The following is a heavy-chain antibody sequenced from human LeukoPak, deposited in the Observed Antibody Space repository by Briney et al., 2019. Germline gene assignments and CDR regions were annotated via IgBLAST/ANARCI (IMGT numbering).Heavy chain of an antibody. CDR3: ARDWYYCSAEDVFDI. CDR1: AYTFTNHG. V-gene: IGHV1-18*01. D-gene: IGHD3-10*01. CDR2: VSPYNGNT. Sequence: GASVKVSCKASAYTFTNHGISWLRQAPGQGLEWMGWVSPYNGNTYYAQKLQGRVTMTTDTSTSTAYMELRSLRSDNTAVYYCARDWYYCSAEDVFDIWGQGTMVTVSS. J-gene: IGHJ3*02.